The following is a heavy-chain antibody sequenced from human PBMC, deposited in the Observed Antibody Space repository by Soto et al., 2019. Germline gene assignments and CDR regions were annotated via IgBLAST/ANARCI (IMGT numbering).Heavy chain of an antibody. J-gene: IGHJ4*02. CDR1: GFTFSSYG. V-gene: IGHV3-33*01. Sequence: QVQRMESGGGVVQPGRSLRLSCAASGFTFSSYGMHWVRQAPGKGLEWVAVIWYDGSNKYYADSVKGRFTISRDNSKNTLYLQMNSLRAEDTAVYYCPSEGYSYGFFDYWGQRTLVTVSS. CDR2: IWYDGSNK. D-gene: IGHD5-18*01. CDR3: PSEGYSYGFFDY.